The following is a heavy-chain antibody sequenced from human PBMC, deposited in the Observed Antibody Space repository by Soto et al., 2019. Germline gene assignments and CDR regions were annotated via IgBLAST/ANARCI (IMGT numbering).Heavy chain of an antibody. Sequence: NPSETLSLTCTVSGGSISSSSYYWGWIRQPPGKGLEWIGSIYYSGSTYYNPSLKSRVTISVDTSKNQFSLKLSSVTAADTAVYYCARQRGELGGFRYYYYYYGMDVWGQGTTVTVSS. CDR3: ARQRGELGGFRYYYYYYGMDV. CDR1: GGSISSSSYY. J-gene: IGHJ6*02. CDR2: IYYSGST. D-gene: IGHD3-10*01. V-gene: IGHV4-39*01.